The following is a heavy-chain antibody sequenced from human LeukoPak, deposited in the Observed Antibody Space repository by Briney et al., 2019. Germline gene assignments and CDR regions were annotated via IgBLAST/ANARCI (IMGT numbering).Heavy chain of an antibody. CDR3: ARDSGTTGEVKFDP. J-gene: IGHJ5*02. D-gene: IGHD1-7*01. Sequence: SETLSLTCTVSGDSISSYYWNWIRQPAGKALEWIGRIYVTGSTTYNPSLESRVTMSLDTSKNHFSLKLRSVTAADTAVYYCARDSGTTGEVKFDPWGQGTLVTVSS. CDR1: GDSISSYY. V-gene: IGHV4-4*07. CDR2: IYVTGST.